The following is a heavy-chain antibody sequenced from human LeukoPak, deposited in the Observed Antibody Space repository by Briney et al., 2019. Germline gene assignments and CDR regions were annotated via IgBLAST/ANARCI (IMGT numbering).Heavy chain of an antibody. V-gene: IGHV3-73*01. J-gene: IGHJ4*02. Sequence: GGSLRLSCAASGFNFSGAAMHWARQAPGRGLEWVGRIRSKTNSYVTTFAASVQGRFTTSRDDAINTVYLHMNSLKAEDTAVYYCFVAEVGYWGQGTLVAVSS. CDR3: FVAEVGY. CDR1: GFNFSGAA. CDR2: IRSKTNSYVT. D-gene: IGHD6-19*01.